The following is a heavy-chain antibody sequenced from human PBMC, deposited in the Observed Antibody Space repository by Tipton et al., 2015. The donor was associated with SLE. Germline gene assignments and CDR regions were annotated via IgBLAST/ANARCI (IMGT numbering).Heavy chain of an antibody. CDR3: ARDPSEGSNDY. J-gene: IGHJ4*02. CDR1: GFTFGDCG. D-gene: IGHD1-26*01. Sequence: SLRLSCAASGFTFGDCGMNWVRQAPGKGLQWVSSISSRSTYIHYADSVKGRFTVSRDNAKNSLHLQMDSLRADDTGVYYCARDPSEGSNDYWGQGTLVTVSS. V-gene: IGHV3-21*03. CDR2: ISSRSTYI.